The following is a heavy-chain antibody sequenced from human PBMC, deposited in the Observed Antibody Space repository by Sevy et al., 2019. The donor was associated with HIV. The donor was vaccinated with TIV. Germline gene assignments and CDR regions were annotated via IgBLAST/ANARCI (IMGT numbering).Heavy chain of an antibody. V-gene: IGHV1-8*01. CDR2: MSPKSGKT. CDR1: GYTFTSYD. J-gene: IGHJ4*02. D-gene: IGHD3-10*01. CDR3: ARLSGGY. Sequence: ASVQVSCKASGYTFTSYDINWVRQATGRGLEWMGWMSPKSGKTGYAQRFQGRVTMTRNTSISTAYMEVSSLGSEDTAVYYGARLSGGYWGQGTLVTVSS.